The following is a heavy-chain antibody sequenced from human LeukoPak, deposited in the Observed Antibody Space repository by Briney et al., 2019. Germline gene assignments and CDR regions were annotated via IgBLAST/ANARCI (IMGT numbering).Heavy chain of an antibody. V-gene: IGHV4-34*01. J-gene: IGHJ4*02. CDR1: GVSFSGYY. CDR3: AGNSTVTTDY. Sequence: TSETLSLTCAVYGVSFSGYYWSWIRQPPGKGLEWIGEINHSGSTNYNPSLKSRVTISVDTSKNQFSLKLSSVTAADAAVYYCAGNSTVTTDYWGQGTLVTVSS. CDR2: INHSGST. D-gene: IGHD4-11*01.